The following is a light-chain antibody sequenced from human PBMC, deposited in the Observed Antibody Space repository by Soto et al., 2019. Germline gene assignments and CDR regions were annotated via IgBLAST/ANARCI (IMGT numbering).Light chain of an antibody. CDR2: SND. Sequence: QLVLTQPPSASGTPGQRVTISCSGSDSNIGSNGVNWYQHLPGMAPKLLTHSNDHRPSGVADRFSGSKSGTSASLAISGLQSEDEADYYWAAWDDILNGWVFGGGTQLTVL. CDR3: AAWDDILNGWV. J-gene: IGLJ7*01. CDR1: DSNIGSNG. V-gene: IGLV1-44*01.